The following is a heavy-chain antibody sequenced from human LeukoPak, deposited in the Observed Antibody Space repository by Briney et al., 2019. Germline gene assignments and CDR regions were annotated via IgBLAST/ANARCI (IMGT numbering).Heavy chain of an antibody. CDR1: GGSISSGSYY. D-gene: IGHD7-27*01. CDR3: ARDNWGTIDY. V-gene: IGHV4-61*02. Sequence: SETLSLTCTVSGGSISSGSYYWSWIRQPAGKGLEWIGRIYTGGSTNYNPSLKSRVTISVDTSKNQFSLKLSSVAAADTAVYYCARDNWGTIDYWGQGTLVTVSS. CDR2: IYTGGST. J-gene: IGHJ4*02.